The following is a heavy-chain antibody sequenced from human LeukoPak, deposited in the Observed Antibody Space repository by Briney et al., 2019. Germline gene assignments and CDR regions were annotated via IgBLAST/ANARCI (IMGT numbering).Heavy chain of an antibody. Sequence: GRSPRLSCAASGFTFSSHVMHWVRQAPGKGLEWVTIIWFDGNNKYYADSVKGRFTISRDNSKNTLYLQMNSLRAEDTAVYYCASARPTSSWTAFDIWGQGTMVTVSS. CDR1: GFTFSSHV. CDR3: ASARPTSSWTAFDI. J-gene: IGHJ3*02. V-gene: IGHV3-33*01. D-gene: IGHD6-13*01. CDR2: IWFDGNNK.